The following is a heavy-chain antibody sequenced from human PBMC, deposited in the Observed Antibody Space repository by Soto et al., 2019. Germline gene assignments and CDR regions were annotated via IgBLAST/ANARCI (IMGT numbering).Heavy chain of an antibody. D-gene: IGHD4-17*01. CDR2: INWNSGSI. CDR1: GFIFDDYG. Sequence: EVQLVESGGGVVQPGRSLRLSCAASGFIFDDYGMHWVRQAPGKGLEWVSRINWNSGSIAYADSVKGRFTISRDNAKNSLYLQMNSLRAEDTALYYCAKDMGSYGDLPGEYWGQGILVTVSS. CDR3: AKDMGSYGDLPGEY. V-gene: IGHV3-9*01. J-gene: IGHJ4*02.